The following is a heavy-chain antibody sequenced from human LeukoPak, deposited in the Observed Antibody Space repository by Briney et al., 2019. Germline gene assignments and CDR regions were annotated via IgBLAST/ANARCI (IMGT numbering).Heavy chain of an antibody. V-gene: IGHV3-33*01. Sequence: PGGSLRLSCAASGFTFSSYGMHWVRQAPGKGLEWVAVIWYDGSNKYYADSVKGRFTISRDNSKNTLYLQMNSLRAEDTAVYYCATDDEGAFDIWGQRTMVTVSS. CDR1: GFTFSSYG. CDR3: ATDDEGAFDI. J-gene: IGHJ3*02. CDR2: IWYDGSNK. D-gene: IGHD1-1*01.